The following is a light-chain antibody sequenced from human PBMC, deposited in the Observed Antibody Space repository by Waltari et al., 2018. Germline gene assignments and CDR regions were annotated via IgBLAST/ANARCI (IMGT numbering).Light chain of an antibody. V-gene: IGLV2-11*01. Sequence: QSALTQPHSVSGSPGQSVTISCTGTSSDVARYKYVSWYQQHPGKAPKLMISDVSNRPSGVPYRFSGSKSGTTASRTISGLQAEDEADYYCSAHAGTYAYWVFGGGTKLTVL. CDR3: SAHAGTYAYWV. CDR1: SSDVARYKY. CDR2: DVS. J-gene: IGLJ3*02.